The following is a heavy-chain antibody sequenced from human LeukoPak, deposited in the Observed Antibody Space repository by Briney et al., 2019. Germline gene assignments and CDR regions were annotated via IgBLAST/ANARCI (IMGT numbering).Heavy chain of an antibody. D-gene: IGHD3-10*01. CDR3: ARGGTYYYGSGSYYNRPFDY. Sequence: ASVKVSCKASGYTFTGYYMHWVRLAPGQGLEWMGWINPNSGGTNYAQKFQGRVTMTRDTSISTAYMELSRLRSDDTAVYYCARGGTYYYGSGSYYNRPFDYWGQGTLVTVSS. CDR1: GYTFTGYY. V-gene: IGHV1-2*02. J-gene: IGHJ4*02. CDR2: INPNSGGT.